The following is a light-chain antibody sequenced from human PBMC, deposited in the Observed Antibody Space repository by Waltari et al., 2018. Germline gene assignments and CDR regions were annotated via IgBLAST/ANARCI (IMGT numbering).Light chain of an antibody. CDR3: QTWGSGTVV. J-gene: IGLJ2*01. CDR1: SGHSNYP. Sequence: QLLLTQSPPASASLGASVKLTCTLNSGHSNYPVAWHQQQPEKGPRYLMLLNRDGSHIRGDGIPDRFSGSTSGAERYFTISSLQSDDEADYYCQTWGSGTVVFGGGTKLTVL. V-gene: IGLV4-69*01. CDR2: LNRDGSH.